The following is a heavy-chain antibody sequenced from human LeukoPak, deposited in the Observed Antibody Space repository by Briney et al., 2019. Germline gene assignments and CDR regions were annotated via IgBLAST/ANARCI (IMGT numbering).Heavy chain of an antibody. CDR2: IPYDGSNK. D-gene: IGHD3-3*01. Sequence: GGSLRLSCAASGFSFNTYGMHWVRQAPGKGLEWVAVIPYDGSNKYYADSVKGRFTISRDNSKNTLYLQMNSLRAEDTAVYYCAKESPEFWSGYPYYFDYWGQGTLVTVSS. CDR3: AKESPEFWSGYPYYFDY. V-gene: IGHV3-30*18. CDR1: GFSFNTYG. J-gene: IGHJ4*02.